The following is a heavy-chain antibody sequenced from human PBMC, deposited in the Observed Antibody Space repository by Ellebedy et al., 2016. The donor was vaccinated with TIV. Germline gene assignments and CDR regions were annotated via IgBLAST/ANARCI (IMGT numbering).Heavy chain of an antibody. V-gene: IGHV1-3*01. CDR1: GYAFTNYG. CDR2: LNPGTGAT. J-gene: IGHJ4*02. D-gene: IGHD7-27*01. CDR3: ARAVWGEAFDY. Sequence: AASVKVSCKASGYAFTNYGLSWVRQAPGQRLEWMGWLNPGTGATRYSQQFQGRVTITRDTSASTAYMELSSLRSEDTAVYYCARAVWGEAFDYWGQGTLVTVSS.